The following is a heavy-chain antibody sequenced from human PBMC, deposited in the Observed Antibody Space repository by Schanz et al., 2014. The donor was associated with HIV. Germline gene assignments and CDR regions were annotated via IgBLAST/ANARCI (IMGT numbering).Heavy chain of an antibody. V-gene: IGHV1-18*01. J-gene: IGHJ4*02. Sequence: QVQLVQSGAEVKKPGASVRVSCKTSGYIFTSNGISWVRQAPGQGLEWMGWISGYIGNTNYAQNLQGRVTMTADTFTSTAYMELRSLTSDDTAVYYCARGYCSGGTCYSGDYWGQGTLVTVSS. CDR2: ISGYIGNT. CDR1: GYIFTSNG. D-gene: IGHD2-15*01. CDR3: ARGYCSGGTCYSGDY.